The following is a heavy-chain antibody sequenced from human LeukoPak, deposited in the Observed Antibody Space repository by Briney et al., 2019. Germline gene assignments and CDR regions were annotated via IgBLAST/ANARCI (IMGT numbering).Heavy chain of an antibody. D-gene: IGHD2-2*01. Sequence: GGSLRLSCAASGFTFSSYSMNWVRQAPGKGLEWISYISSSSDTIYYADSVKGQFTISRDNAKNSLYLQVNNLRAEDTAVYYCARGSSNFYFDYWGQGTLVTVYS. V-gene: IGHV3-48*01. CDR3: ARGSSNFYFDY. CDR1: GFTFSSYS. J-gene: IGHJ4*02. CDR2: ISSSSDTI.